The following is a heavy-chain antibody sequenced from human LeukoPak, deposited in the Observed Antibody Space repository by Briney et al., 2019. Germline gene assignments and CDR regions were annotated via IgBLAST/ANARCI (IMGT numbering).Heavy chain of an antibody. V-gene: IGHV3-30*02. CDR1: GFTFSSYG. J-gene: IGHJ3*02. CDR3: ARGGKAAAADVLDI. CDR2: IRYDGSNK. Sequence: GGSLRLSCAASGFTFSSYGMHWVRQAPGKGLEWVAFIRYDGSNKYYADSVKGRFTISRDNAKSSLYLQMNSLRPGDTAVYYCARGGKAAAADVLDIWGQGTMVTVSS. D-gene: IGHD6-13*01.